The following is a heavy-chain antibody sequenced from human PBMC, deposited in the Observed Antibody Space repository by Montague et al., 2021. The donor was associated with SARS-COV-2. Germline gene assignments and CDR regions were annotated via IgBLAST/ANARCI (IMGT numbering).Heavy chain of an antibody. D-gene: IGHD3-9*01. CDR2: IDWDDDK. CDR3: ARRTYDILTGYDYGMDV. CDR1: GFSLSTSGMC. V-gene: IGHV2-70*11. Sequence: PALVKPTQTLTLTYTFSGFSLSTSGMCVSWIRQPPGKALEWLARIDWDDDKYYSTSLKTRLTISKDTSKNQVVLTMTNMDPVDTATYYCARRTYDILTGYDYGMDVWGQGTTVTASS. J-gene: IGHJ6*02.